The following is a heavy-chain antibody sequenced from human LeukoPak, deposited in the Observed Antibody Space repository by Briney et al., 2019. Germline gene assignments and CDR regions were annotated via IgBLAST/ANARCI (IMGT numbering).Heavy chain of an antibody. J-gene: IGHJ4*02. D-gene: IGHD2-2*01. CDR1: GGSISSSSYY. CDR3: ARFVAGLPVAIGY. Sequence: SETLSLTCTVSGGSISSSSYYWGWIRQPPGKGLEWIGSIYYSGSTYYNPSLKSRVTISVDTSKNQFSLKLSSVTAADTAVYYCARFVAGLPVAIGYWGQGTLVTVSS. V-gene: IGHV4-39*07. CDR2: IYYSGST.